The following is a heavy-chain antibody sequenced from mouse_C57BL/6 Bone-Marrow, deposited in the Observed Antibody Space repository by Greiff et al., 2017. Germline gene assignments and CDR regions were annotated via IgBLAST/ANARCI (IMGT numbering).Heavy chain of an antibody. Sequence: QVQLQQSGSELRSPGSSVKLSCKDFDSAVFPIAYMSWVRQKPGHGFEWIGGILPSIGRTIYGEKFEDKATLDADTLSNTAYLELNSLTSEDSAIYYCARKNTTVVARYFDVWGTGTTVTVSS. D-gene: IGHD1-1*01. CDR3: ARKNTTVVARYFDV. J-gene: IGHJ1*03. V-gene: IGHV15-2*01. CDR2: ILPSIGRT. CDR1: DSAVFPIAY.